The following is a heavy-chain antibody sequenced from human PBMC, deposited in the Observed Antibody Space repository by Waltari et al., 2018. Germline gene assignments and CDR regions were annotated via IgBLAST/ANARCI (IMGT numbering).Heavy chain of an antibody. V-gene: IGHV4-59*11. Sequence: QVQLQESGPGLVKPSETLSLTCTVSGGSISSHYWSWIRQPPGKGLEWIGYIYYSGSTNYNPSLKSRVTISVDTSKNQFSLKLSSVTAADTAVYYCAAVGGSSRSFDYWGQGTLVTVSS. J-gene: IGHJ4*02. D-gene: IGHD6-13*01. CDR1: GGSISSHY. CDR2: IYYSGST. CDR3: AAVGGSSRSFDY.